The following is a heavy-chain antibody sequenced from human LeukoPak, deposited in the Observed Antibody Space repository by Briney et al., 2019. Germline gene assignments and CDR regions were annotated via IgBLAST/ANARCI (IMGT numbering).Heavy chain of an antibody. J-gene: IGHJ6*02. CDR1: GGSFSGYY. D-gene: IGHD2-21*01. CDR3: GGGDGGGGGGSYYYGMDV. Sequence: SETLSLTCAVYGGSFSGYYWSWIRQPPGKGLEWIGEINHSGSTNYNPSLKSRVTISVDTSKNQFSLKLSSVTAADTAVYYCGGGDGGGGGGSYYYGMDVWGQGPRSPSP. CDR2: INHSGST. V-gene: IGHV4-34*01.